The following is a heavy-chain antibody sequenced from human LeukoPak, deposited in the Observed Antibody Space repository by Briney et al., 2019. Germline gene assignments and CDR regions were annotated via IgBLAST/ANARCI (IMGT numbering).Heavy chain of an antibody. Sequence: PGGSLRLSCAASGFTFDDYAMHWVRQAPGKGLEWVSGISWNSGSIGYADSVKGRFTISRDNAKNSLYLQMNALRPEDTALYYCAKEYCSSTSCSKKIDYWGQGTQVTVSS. V-gene: IGHV3-9*01. J-gene: IGHJ4*02. D-gene: IGHD2-2*01. CDR1: GFTFDDYA. CDR3: AKEYCSSTSCSKKIDY. CDR2: ISWNSGSI.